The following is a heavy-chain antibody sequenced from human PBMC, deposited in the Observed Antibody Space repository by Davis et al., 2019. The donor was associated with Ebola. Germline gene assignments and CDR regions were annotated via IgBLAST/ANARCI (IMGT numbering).Heavy chain of an antibody. Sequence: GGSLRLSCAASGFTFSSYSMNWVRQAPGKGLEWVSSISSSSSYIYYADSVKGRITISRDNAKNSLYLQMNSLRAEDTAVYYCARIAPYRREVYYYYGMDVWGQGTTVTVSS. CDR2: ISSSSSYI. J-gene: IGHJ6*02. V-gene: IGHV3-21*04. D-gene: IGHD3-10*01. CDR1: GFTFSSYS. CDR3: ARIAPYRREVYYYYGMDV.